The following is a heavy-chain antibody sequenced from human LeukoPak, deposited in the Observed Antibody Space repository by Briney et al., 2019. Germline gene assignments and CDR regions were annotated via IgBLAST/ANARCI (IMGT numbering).Heavy chain of an antibody. V-gene: IGHV3-30-3*01. CDR3: ARDLRDSSGWYCVSDY. J-gene: IGHJ4*02. Sequence: PGGSLRPSCAASGFTFSSYAMHWVRQAPGKGLEWVAVISYDGSNKYYADSVKGRFTISRDNSKNTLYLQMNSLRAEDTAVYYCARDLRDSSGWYCVSDYRGQGTLVTVSS. CDR2: ISYDGSNK. CDR1: GFTFSSYA. D-gene: IGHD6-19*01.